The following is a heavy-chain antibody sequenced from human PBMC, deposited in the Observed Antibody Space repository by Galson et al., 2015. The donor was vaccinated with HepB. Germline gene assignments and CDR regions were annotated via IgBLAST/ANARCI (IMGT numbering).Heavy chain of an antibody. J-gene: IGHJ4*02. Sequence: ETLSLTCTVSGGSISSSSYYWGWIRQPPGKGLAWIGSIYYSGSTYYNPSLKSRVTISVDTSKNQFSLKLSSVTAADTAVYYCARHRHYYDSSGYRYYFDYWGQGTLVTVSS. CDR1: GGSISSSSYY. V-gene: IGHV4-39*01. D-gene: IGHD3-22*01. CDR3: ARHRHYYDSSGYRYYFDY. CDR2: IYYSGST.